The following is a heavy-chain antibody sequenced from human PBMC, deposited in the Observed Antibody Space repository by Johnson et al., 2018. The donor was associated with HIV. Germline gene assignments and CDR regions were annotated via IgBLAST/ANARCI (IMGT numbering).Heavy chain of an antibody. CDR1: GFTFDDYA. CDR3: AREGAAAGPTDAFDI. D-gene: IGHD6-13*01. Sequence: VQLVESGGGLVQPGRSLRLSCAASGFTFDDYAMHWVRQAPGKGLEWVSGISWNSGSIGYADSVKGRFTISRDRSKNTVSLQMNSLRVEDTAVYYCAREGAAAGPTDAFDIWGQGTMVTVSS. V-gene: IGHV3-9*01. J-gene: IGHJ3*02. CDR2: ISWNSGSI.